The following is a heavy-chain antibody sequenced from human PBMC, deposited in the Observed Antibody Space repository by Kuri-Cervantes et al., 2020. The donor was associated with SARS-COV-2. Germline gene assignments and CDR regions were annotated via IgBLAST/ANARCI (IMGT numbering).Heavy chain of an antibody. D-gene: IGHD1-7*01. CDR2: IIPIFGTA. V-gene: IGHV1-69*06. CDR3: ARDLSGITGTTSWFDP. J-gene: IGHJ5*02. CDR1: GYTFTSYG. Sequence: SVKVSCKASGYTFTSYGISWVRQAPGQGLEWMGGIIPIFGTANYAQKFQGRVTITADKSTSTAYMELSSLRSEDTAVYYCARDLSGITGTTSWFDPWGQGTLVTVSS.